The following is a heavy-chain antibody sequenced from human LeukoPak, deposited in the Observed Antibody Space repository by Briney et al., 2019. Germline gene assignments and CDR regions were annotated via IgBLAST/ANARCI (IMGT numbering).Heavy chain of an antibody. CDR3: ARGPPSPGDGVDYYYYGMDV. J-gene: IGHJ6*02. Sequence: GGSLRLSCAASGFTFSSYAMSWVRQAPGKGLEWVGRTRNKANSYTTEYAASVKGRFTISRDDSKNSLYLQMNSLKTEDTAVYYCARGPPSPGDGVDYYYYGMDVWGQGTTVTVSS. D-gene: IGHD2-21*01. CDR2: TRNKANSYTT. V-gene: IGHV3-72*01. CDR1: GFTFSSYA.